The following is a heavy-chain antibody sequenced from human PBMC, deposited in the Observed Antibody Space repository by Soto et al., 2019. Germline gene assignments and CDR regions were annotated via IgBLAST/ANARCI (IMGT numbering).Heavy chain of an antibody. CDR3: ARVPPHYYDSSGYYYVDAFDI. CDR2: INPNSGGT. V-gene: IGHV1-2*04. D-gene: IGHD3-22*01. Sequence: ASVKVSCKASGYTFTGYYMHWVRQAPGQGLEWMGWINPNSGGTNYAQKFQGWVTMTRDTSISTAYMELSRLRSDDTAVYYCARVPPHYYDSSGYYYVDAFDIWGQGTMVTVS. CDR1: GYTFTGYY. J-gene: IGHJ3*02.